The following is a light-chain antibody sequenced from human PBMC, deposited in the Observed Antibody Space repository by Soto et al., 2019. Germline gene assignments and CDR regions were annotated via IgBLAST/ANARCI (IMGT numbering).Light chain of an antibody. CDR1: QSVGSN. J-gene: IGKJ4*01. Sequence: EIVLTQSPGTLSLSLGERATVSCRASQSVGSNYLAWYQRKPGQAPRLLIYRAFTRATGIPARFSGSGFGTDFTLTISSLQSEDFAVYYCQQYNNWPLTFGGGTKV. CDR2: RAF. CDR3: QQYNNWPLT. V-gene: IGKV3-15*01.